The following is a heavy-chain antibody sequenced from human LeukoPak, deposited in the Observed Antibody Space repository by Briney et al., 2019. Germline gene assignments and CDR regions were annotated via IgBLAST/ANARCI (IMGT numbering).Heavy chain of an antibody. J-gene: IGHJ3*02. CDR2: IYYSGST. CDR1: GGSISSYY. V-gene: IGHV4-59*01. D-gene: IGHD6-13*01. CDR3: ARDVIAAAGTAWGGDAFDI. Sequence: SETLSLTCTVSGGSISSYYWSWIRQPPGKGLEWIRYIYYSGSTNYNPSLKSRVTISVDTSKNQFSLKLSSVTAADTAVYYCARDVIAAAGTAWGGDAFDIWGQGTMVTVSS.